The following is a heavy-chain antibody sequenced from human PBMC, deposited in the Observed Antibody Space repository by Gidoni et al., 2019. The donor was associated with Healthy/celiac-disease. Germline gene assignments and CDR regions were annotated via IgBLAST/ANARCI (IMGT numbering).Heavy chain of an antibody. Sequence: QVQLQESGPGLVKPSQTLSLTCTVPGGSISSGGYYWNWIRQHPGKGLEWIGYIYYSGSTYYNPSLKSRVTISVDTSKNQFSLKLSSVTAADTAVYYCARGVEMATINPGYWGQGTLVTVSS. D-gene: IGHD5-12*01. CDR1: GGSISSGGYY. CDR3: ARGVEMATINPGY. V-gene: IGHV4-31*03. J-gene: IGHJ4*02. CDR2: IYYSGST.